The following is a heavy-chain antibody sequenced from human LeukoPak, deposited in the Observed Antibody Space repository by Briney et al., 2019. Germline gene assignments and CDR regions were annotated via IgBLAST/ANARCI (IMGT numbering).Heavy chain of an antibody. D-gene: IGHD6-19*01. J-gene: IGHJ4*02. CDR3: AKDNGIAVAGTLDY. CDR2: ISWNSGSI. Sequence: GRSLRLSCAASGFTFDDYAMHWVRQAPGKGLEWVSGISWNSGSIGYADSVKGRFTISGDNAKNSLYLQMNSLRAEDTALYYCAKDNGIAVAGTLDYWGQGTLVTVSS. V-gene: IGHV3-9*01. CDR1: GFTFDDYA.